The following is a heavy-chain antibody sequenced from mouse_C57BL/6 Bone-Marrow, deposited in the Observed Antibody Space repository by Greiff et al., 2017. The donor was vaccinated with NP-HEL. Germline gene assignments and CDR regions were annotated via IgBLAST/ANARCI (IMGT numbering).Heavy chain of an antibody. CDR1: GFAFSSYA. CDR2: ISDGGSYT. D-gene: IGHD2-3*01. Sequence: EVQLQESGGGLVKPGGSLKLSCAASGFAFSSYAMSWVRQTPEKRLEWVATISDGGSYTYYPDNVKGRFTISRDNAKNNLYLQMSHLKSEDTAMYYCARDNDGYYYAMDYWGQGTSVTVSS. CDR3: ARDNDGYYYAMDY. V-gene: IGHV5-4*01. J-gene: IGHJ4*01.